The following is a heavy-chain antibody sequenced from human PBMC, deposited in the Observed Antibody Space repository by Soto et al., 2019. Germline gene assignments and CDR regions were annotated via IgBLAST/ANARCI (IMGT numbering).Heavy chain of an antibody. D-gene: IGHD3-22*01. V-gene: IGHV4-31*03. J-gene: IGHJ6*02. CDR1: GGSISSGGYY. CDR3: ARVGDSIGYYFPHYYYYGMDV. CDR2: IYYSGST. Sequence: QVQLQESGPGLVKPSQTLSLTCTVSGGSISSGGYYWSWIRQHPGKGLEWIGYIYYSGSTYYNPSLKSRVTISVDTSKNQFSLKLSSVTAADTAVYYCARVGDSIGYYFPHYYYYGMDVWGQGTTVTVSS.